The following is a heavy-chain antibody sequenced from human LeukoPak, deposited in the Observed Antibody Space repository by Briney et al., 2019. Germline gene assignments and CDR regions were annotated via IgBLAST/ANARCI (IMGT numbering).Heavy chain of an antibody. Sequence: GGSLRLSCVASGFTFSSYGMSWVRQAPGKGLEWVSAISGSGGSTYYADSVKGRFTISRDNAKNLLYLQMNSLRAEDTAVYYCARDATGSNFWSGYDAFDIWGQGTMVTVSS. D-gene: IGHD3-3*01. V-gene: IGHV3-23*01. CDR2: ISGSGGST. CDR1: GFTFSSYG. CDR3: ARDATGSNFWSGYDAFDI. J-gene: IGHJ3*02.